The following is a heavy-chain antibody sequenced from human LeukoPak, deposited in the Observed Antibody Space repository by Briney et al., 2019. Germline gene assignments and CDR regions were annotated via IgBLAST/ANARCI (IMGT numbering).Heavy chain of an antibody. J-gene: IGHJ4*02. D-gene: IGHD3-16*02. V-gene: IGHV3-48*01. CDR3: AREGIIWGTYRYFDY. CDR1: GFTFDAYA. Sequence: GGSLRLSCAASGFTFDAYAMNWVRQAPGKGLEWLSYITSSSSTKYYADSVKGRFTISRDNAKNSLYLQMNSLRAEDTAVYYCAREGIIWGTYRYFDYWGQGTLVTAYS. CDR2: ITSSSSTK.